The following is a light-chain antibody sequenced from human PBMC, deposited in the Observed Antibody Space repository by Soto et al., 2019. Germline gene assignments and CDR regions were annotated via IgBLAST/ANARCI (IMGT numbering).Light chain of an antibody. CDR2: GAS. CDR3: QQYRDWPPYT. V-gene: IGKV3-15*01. CDR1: QSVSSD. J-gene: IGKJ2*01. Sequence: EIVMTQSPVTLSVSPGERATLSCRASQSVSSDLAWYQQKPGQAPRLLIYGASTRATGIPARFSGSGSGTEFTLTISGLQSEDFAVYYCQQYRDWPPYTFGQGTKLEIK.